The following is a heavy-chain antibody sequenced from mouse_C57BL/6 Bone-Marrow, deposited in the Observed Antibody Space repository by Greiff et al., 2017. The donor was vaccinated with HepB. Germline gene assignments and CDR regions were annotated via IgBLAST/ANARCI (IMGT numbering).Heavy chain of an antibody. Sequence: VQLQQSGPGLVQPSQSLSITCTVSGFSLTSYGVHWVRQSPGKGLEWLGVIWRGGSTDYNAAFMSRLSITKDNSKSQVFFKMNSLQADDTAIYYCAKEGDDGYRYYYAMDYWGQGTSVTVSS. J-gene: IGHJ4*01. CDR2: IWRGGST. CDR3: AKEGDDGYRYYYAMDY. V-gene: IGHV2-5*01. D-gene: IGHD2-3*01. CDR1: GFSLTSYG.